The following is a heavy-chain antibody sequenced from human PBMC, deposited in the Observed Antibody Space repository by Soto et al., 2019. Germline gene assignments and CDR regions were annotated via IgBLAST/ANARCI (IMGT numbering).Heavy chain of an antibody. V-gene: IGHV3-23*01. J-gene: IGHJ4*02. Sequence: GGSLRLSCAASGFTFSSYAMSWVRQAPGKGLEWVSAISGSGGSTYYADSVKGRFTISRDNSKNTLYLQMNSLRAEDTAVYYCAKGLRGITMIVVVIHIDPFDYWGQGTLVTVSS. CDR1: GFTFSSYA. D-gene: IGHD3-22*01. CDR3: AKGLRGITMIVVVIHIDPFDY. CDR2: ISGSGGST.